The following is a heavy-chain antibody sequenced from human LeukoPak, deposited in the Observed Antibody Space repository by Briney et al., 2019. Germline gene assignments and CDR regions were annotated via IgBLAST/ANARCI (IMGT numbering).Heavy chain of an antibody. J-gene: IGHJ4*02. CDR2: IYSGGST. Sequence: ETLSLTCTVSGASISSSTDYWGWIRQPPGKGLEWVSVIYSGGSTYYADSVKGRFTISRDNSKNTLYLQMNSLRAEDTAVYYCARINDILTGSAYFDYWGQGTLVTVSS. CDR3: ARINDILTGSAYFDY. V-gene: IGHV3-66*01. D-gene: IGHD3-9*01. CDR1: GASISSSTDY.